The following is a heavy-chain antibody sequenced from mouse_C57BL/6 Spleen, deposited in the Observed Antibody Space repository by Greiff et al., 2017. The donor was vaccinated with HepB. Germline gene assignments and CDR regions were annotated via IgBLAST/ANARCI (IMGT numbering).Heavy chain of an antibody. D-gene: IGHD2-5*01. V-gene: IGHV1-62-2*01. CDR1: GYTFTEYT. Sequence: VQLQQSGAELVKPGASVQLSCKASGYTFTEYTIHWVKQRSGQGLEWIGWFYPGSGSIKYNEKFKDKATLTADKSYSTIYMEFSRLTTEDSAVYFCAKHEDDSNYGYFDFWGTGTTVTVSS. CDR3: AKHEDDSNYGYFDF. CDR2: FYPGSGSI. J-gene: IGHJ1*03.